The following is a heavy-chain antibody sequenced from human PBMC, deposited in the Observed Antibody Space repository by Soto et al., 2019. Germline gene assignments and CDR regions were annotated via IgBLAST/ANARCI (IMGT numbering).Heavy chain of an antibody. CDR2: INPNSGGT. Sequence: GASVKVSCKASGYTFTGYYMHWVLQAPGQGLEWMGWINPNSGGTNYAQKFQGRVTMTRDTSISTAYMELSRLRSDDTAVYYCARDWVTMVRGVDYYYGMDVWGQGTTVTVSS. D-gene: IGHD3-10*01. J-gene: IGHJ6*02. CDR3: ARDWVTMVRGVDYYYGMDV. CDR1: GYTFTGYY. V-gene: IGHV1-2*02.